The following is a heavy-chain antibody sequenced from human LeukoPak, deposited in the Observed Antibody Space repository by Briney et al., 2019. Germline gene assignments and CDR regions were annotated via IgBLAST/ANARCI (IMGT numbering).Heavy chain of an antibody. D-gene: IGHD4-11*01. Sequence: GGSLRLSCVVSGFTFSNYAMNWVRQAPGKGLEWVSAISGNGGGIYYADSVKGRFTISRDNSKNTLYLQMNSLRAEDTAVYYCANSKDPTDYSPFDYWGQGTLVTVSS. CDR3: ANSKDPTDYSPFDY. J-gene: IGHJ4*02. V-gene: IGHV3-23*01. CDR2: ISGNGGGI. CDR1: GFTFSNYA.